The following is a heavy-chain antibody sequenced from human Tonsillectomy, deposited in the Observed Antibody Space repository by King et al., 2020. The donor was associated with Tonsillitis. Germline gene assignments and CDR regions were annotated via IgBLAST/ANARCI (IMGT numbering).Heavy chain of an antibody. J-gene: IGHJ2*01. CDR2: IYYSGST. Sequence: QLQESGPGLVKPSETLSLTCTVSGGSISSYYWSWIRQPPGKGLEWIGYIYYSGSTNYNPSLKSRVTISVDTSKNQFSLKVTSVTAADTATYYCARVHSGGWCYFDLWGRGTLVTVSS. D-gene: IGHD6-13*01. CDR1: GGSISSYY. CDR3: ARVHSGGWCYFDL. V-gene: IGHV4-59*01.